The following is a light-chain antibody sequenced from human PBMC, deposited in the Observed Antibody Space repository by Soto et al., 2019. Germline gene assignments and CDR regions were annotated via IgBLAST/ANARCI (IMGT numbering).Light chain of an antibody. CDR3: QQYHNWPPYT. J-gene: IGKJ2*01. CDR2: DAA. V-gene: IGKV3-15*01. Sequence: EIVMTQSPATLSVAPGERATLSCRASLSLGTNLAWYQKQPGQAPRLLIYDAATRATGVPARFSGSGSGTEFALTISSLQSEEFAVYYCQQYHNWPPYTFGQGTKLEIK. CDR1: LSLGTN.